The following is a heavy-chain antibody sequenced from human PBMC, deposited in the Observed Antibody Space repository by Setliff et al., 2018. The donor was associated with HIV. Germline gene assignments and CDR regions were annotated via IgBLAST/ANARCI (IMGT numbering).Heavy chain of an antibody. D-gene: IGHD5-12*01. CDR1: GGSISDKSYY. J-gene: IGHJ4*02. Sequence: SETLSLTCTVSGGSISDKSYYWGWIRQPPGKGLEWIANIYYTGGTYYNPSLQSRATISVDTSQNQFSLKLNSVTAADPALYFCARLGESGYDYRGYFDFRGQGKLVTVSS. CDR3: ARLGESGYDYRGYFDF. V-gene: IGHV4-39*07. CDR2: IYYTGGT.